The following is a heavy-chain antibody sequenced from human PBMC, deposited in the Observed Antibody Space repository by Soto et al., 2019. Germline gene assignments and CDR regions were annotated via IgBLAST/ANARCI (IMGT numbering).Heavy chain of an antibody. CDR2: INAANGDT. CDR3: VRRHVSATGIDWFDP. Sequence: ASVKVSCKACGCTFTGYGIHWVRQAPGQRLEWMGWINAANGDTKYSPKFQGRVTITRDTSASTAYMELSSLRSEDTAVYYCVRRHVSATGIDWFDPWGQGTLVTVSS. J-gene: IGHJ5*02. D-gene: IGHD6-13*01. V-gene: IGHV1-3*01. CDR1: GCTFTGYG.